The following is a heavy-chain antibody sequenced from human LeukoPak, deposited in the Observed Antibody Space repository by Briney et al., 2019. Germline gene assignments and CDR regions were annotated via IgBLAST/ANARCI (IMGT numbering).Heavy chain of an antibody. CDR3: AKDFRIGYFAHFDY. J-gene: IGHJ4*02. V-gene: IGHV3-23*01. CDR1: GFTFRSHA. CDR2: IYENGGTT. Sequence: GGSLRLSCVGSGFTFRSHAMSWVRQAPEKGLEFVSGIYENGGTTYYADSVKGRFSISRDNSKNTLYLQMDSLRGEDTAVYYCAKDFRIGYFAHFDYWGQEALVTVSS. D-gene: IGHD2-21*01.